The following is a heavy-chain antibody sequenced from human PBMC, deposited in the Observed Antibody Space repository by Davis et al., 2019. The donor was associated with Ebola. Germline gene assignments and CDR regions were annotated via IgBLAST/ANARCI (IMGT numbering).Heavy chain of an antibody. J-gene: IGHJ6*04. CDR2: ISWNSGSI. V-gene: IGHV3-9*01. CDR3: AKGIGITIFEGGMDV. D-gene: IGHD3-3*01. Sequence: PGGSLRLSCAASGSTFDDYAMHWVRQAPGKGLEWVSGISWNSGSIGYADSVKGRFTISRDNAKNSLYLQMNSLRAEDTALYYCAKGIGITIFEGGMDVWGKGTTVTVSS. CDR1: GSTFDDYA.